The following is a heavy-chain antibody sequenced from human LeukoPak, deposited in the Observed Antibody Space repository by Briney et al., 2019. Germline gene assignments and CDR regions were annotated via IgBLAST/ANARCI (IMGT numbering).Heavy chain of an antibody. D-gene: IGHD1-26*01. CDR3: ARNGDREQPYYFDY. V-gene: IGHV1-69*04. CDR2: IVTILGIA. J-gene: IGHJ4*02. Sequence: GASVKVSCKASGGTXSSYAISWVRQAPGQGLEWMGRIVTILGIANYAQKFQGRVTITADKSTSTAYMELSSLRSEDTAVYYCARNGDREQPYYFDYWGQGTLVTVSS. CDR1: GGTXSSYA.